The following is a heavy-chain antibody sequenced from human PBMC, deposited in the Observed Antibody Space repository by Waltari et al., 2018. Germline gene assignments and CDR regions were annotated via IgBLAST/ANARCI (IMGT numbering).Heavy chain of an antibody. CDR3: ASEYGGSYFDY. Sequence: QVHLQESGPGLVKPSETLSLTCDVSGVSITSSYYWGWVRQSPWKGLEWIGNVFRSGTTSSTPSLSSRITMSVDTSKNQFSLKLKSVTAADSAIYYRASEYGGSYFDYWGQGVRVNVSS. CDR1: GVSITSSYY. J-gene: IGHJ4*02. CDR2: VFRSGTT. V-gene: IGHV4-38-2*01. D-gene: IGHD3-16*01.